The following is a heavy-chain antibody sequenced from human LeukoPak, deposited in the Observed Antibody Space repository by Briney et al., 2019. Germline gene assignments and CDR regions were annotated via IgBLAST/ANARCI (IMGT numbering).Heavy chain of an antibody. V-gene: IGHV1-2*02. Sequence: GASVKVSCKASGYTFTGYYMHWVRQAPGQGLEWMGWINPNSGDTNYAQKFQGRVTMTRDTSISTAYMELSRLRSDDTAVYYCARDRVGYRSGGSCYPIWFDPWGHGTLVTVSS. CDR3: ARDRVGYRSGGSCYPIWFDP. CDR2: INPNSGDT. J-gene: IGHJ5*02. CDR1: GYTFTGYY. D-gene: IGHD2-15*01.